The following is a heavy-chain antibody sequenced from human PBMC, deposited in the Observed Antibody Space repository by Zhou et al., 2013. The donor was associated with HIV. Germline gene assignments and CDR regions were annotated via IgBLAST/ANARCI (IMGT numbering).Heavy chain of an antibody. CDR1: GYTFTSYD. CDR2: ISPMFGAA. Sequence: QVQLVQSGAEVKKPGASVKVSCKASGYTFTSYDINWVRQATGQGLQWVGDISPMFGAANYAQMFQGRVSITADDSTRTVNMEISSLTSEDAAVYYCATERIPHGGYLDFWGQGTLVTVSS. J-gene: IGHJ4*02. D-gene: IGHD3-16*01. CDR3: ATERIPHGGYLDF. V-gene: IGHV1-69*01.